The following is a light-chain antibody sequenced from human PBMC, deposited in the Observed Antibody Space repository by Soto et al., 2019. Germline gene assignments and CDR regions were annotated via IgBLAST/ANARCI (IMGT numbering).Light chain of an antibody. J-gene: IGKJ2*01. Sequence: EIVLTQSPATLSLSPGERATLSCRASQSVSSYLAWYQQKPGQAPRLLIYDASNRATGIPARFSGSVSGTDCTLTISSLEPEDFAVYYCQQRSNWPRTFGQGTKLEIK. CDR2: DAS. V-gene: IGKV3-11*01. CDR3: QQRSNWPRT. CDR1: QSVSSY.